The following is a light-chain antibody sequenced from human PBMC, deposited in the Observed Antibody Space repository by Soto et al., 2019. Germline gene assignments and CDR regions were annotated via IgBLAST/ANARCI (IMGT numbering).Light chain of an antibody. CDR3: QQYNNWLGT. V-gene: IGKV3D-15*01. Sequence: DIVLTQSPATLSLSPGERATLSCRASQSVSSYLAWYQQKPGQAPRLLIYGASSRATGIPDRFSGSGSGTEFTLTISGLQSEEFAVYYCQQYNNWLGTFGQGTKVDIK. CDR2: GAS. CDR1: QSVSSY. J-gene: IGKJ1*01.